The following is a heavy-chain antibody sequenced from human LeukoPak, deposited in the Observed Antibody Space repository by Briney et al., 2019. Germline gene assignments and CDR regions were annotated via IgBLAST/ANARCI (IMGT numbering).Heavy chain of an antibody. CDR3: AREVENTSGWYSHFDY. CDR2: ISTSSSYI. J-gene: IGHJ4*02. CDR1: GLTISSYS. V-gene: IGHV3-21*01. Sequence: TGGSLRLSCAASGLTISSYSMNWVRQAPGKGLEWVSSISTSSSYIYYADSVKGRFTISSDNAKNSLYLQMNSLRAEDTAVYYCAREVENTSGWYSHFDYWGQGTLVTVSS. D-gene: IGHD6-19*01.